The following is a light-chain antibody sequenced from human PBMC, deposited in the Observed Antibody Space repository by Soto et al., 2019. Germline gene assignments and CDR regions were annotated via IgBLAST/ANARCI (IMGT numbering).Light chain of an antibody. J-gene: IGKJ5*01. CDR2: GAS. Sequence: SVLPQSHCTLSLSPGERATLSCSASQSISSSYLAWYQHKPGQPPRLLISGASVRASGVPVRISGSGSGTDFTLTISRLEPEDFALYYCQQYGGSPITFGLGTLLE. V-gene: IGKV3-20*01. CDR3: QQYGGSPIT. CDR1: QSISSSY.